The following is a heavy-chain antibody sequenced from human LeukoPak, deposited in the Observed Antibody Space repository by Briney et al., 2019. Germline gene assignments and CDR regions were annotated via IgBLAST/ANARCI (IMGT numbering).Heavy chain of an antibody. Sequence: GASVKVSCKVSGYTLTELYMHWVRQAPGKGLEWMGGFDPEDGETIYAQKFQGRVTITADESTSTAYMELSSLRSEDTAVYYCACGYCSSTSCHNWFDPWGQGTLVTISS. D-gene: IGHD2-2*03. CDR2: FDPEDGET. J-gene: IGHJ5*02. V-gene: IGHV1-24*01. CDR3: ACGYCSSTSCHNWFDP. CDR1: GYTLTELY.